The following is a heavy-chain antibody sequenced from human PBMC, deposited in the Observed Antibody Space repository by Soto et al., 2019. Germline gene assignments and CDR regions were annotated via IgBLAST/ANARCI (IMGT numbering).Heavy chain of an antibody. CDR3: TRKYYYGAGTLDY. D-gene: IGHD3-10*01. Sequence: GESLKISCKGSGYTFTNYWIGWVRQMPVKGLEWMGIIYPGDSETRYSPSFQGQVTMSADKSISTAYLQWSSLKASDTAMYYCTRKYYYGAGTLDYWGQGTLVTVCS. CDR2: IYPGDSET. V-gene: IGHV5-51*01. J-gene: IGHJ4*02. CDR1: GYTFTNYW.